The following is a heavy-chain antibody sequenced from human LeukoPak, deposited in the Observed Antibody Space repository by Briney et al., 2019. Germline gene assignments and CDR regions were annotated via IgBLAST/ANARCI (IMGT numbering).Heavy chain of an antibody. CDR1: GFTFSSYG. CDR2: ITGSGGTT. J-gene: IGHJ4*02. CDR3: AKIQGYFDD. Sequence: GGSLRLSCAASGFTFSSYGMSWVRQAPGKGPQWVSPITGSGGTTYYADSAKGRFTISRDNSKNTLYLQMNSLRAEHTARYYCAKIQGYFDDWGQGNLVTVSS. V-gene: IGHV3-23*01.